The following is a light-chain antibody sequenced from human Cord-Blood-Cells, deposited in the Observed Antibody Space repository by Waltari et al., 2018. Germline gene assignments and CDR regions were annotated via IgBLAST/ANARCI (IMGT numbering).Light chain of an antibody. V-gene: IGKV2-28*01. CDR3: MQALQTPLT. CDR1: QSLLHSNGYNY. J-gene: IGKJ4*01. Sequence: DLGMIQSRLSLPVTAGEPAAISCSPSQSLLHSNGYNYLDWYLQKPGQSPQLLIYLGSNRASGVPDRFSGSGSGTDFTLKISRVEAEDVGVYYCMQALQTPLTFGGGTKVEIK. CDR2: LGS.